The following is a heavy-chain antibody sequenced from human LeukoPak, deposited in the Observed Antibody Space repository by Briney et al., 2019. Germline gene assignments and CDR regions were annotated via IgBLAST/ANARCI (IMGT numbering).Heavy chain of an antibody. CDR3: ARDMSPENSQIDY. CDR1: GYTFTGYY. D-gene: IGHD3-10*02. Sequence: ASVKVSCKASGYTFTGYYMHWVRQAPGQGLEWMGRINPNSGGTNYAQKFQGRVTMTRDTSISTAYMELGRLRSDDTAVYYCARDMSPENSQIDYWGQGTLVTVSS. CDR2: INPNSGGT. V-gene: IGHV1-2*06. J-gene: IGHJ4*02.